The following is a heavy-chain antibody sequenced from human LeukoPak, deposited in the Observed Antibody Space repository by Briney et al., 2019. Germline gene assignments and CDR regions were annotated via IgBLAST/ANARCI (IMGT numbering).Heavy chain of an antibody. Sequence: PSGTLSLTCAVSGGSISSSNWWSWVRQPPGKGLEWIGEIYHSGSTNYNPSLKSRVTISVDTSKNQFSLKLSSVTAADTAVYYCARGPVHRSIAAAGTRNDYWGQGTLVTVSS. D-gene: IGHD6-13*01. CDR3: ARGPVHRSIAAAGTRNDY. J-gene: IGHJ4*02. CDR1: GGSISSSNW. CDR2: IYHSGST. V-gene: IGHV4-4*02.